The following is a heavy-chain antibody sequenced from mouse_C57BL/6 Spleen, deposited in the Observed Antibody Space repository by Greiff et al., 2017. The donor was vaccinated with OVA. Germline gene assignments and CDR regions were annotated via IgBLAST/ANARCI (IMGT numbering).Heavy chain of an antibody. CDR1: GYTFTSYW. Sequence: VQRVESGAELVKPGASVKLSCKASGYTFTSYWMHWVKQRPGQGLEWIGMIHPNSGSTNYNEKFKSKATLTVDKSSSTAYMQLSSLTSEDSAVYYCARDWDVDFDYWGQGTTLTVSS. CDR2: IHPNSGST. CDR3: ARDWDVDFDY. D-gene: IGHD4-1*01. J-gene: IGHJ2*01. V-gene: IGHV1-64*01.